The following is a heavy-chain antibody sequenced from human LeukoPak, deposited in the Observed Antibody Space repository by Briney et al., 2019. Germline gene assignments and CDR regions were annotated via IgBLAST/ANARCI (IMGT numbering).Heavy chain of an antibody. CDR3: ARDILIGYCSGGSCHHQY. CDR2: ISGSGGST. CDR1: GFTFSSYA. J-gene: IGHJ4*02. V-gene: IGHV3-23*01. D-gene: IGHD2-15*01. Sequence: GGSLRLSCAASGFTFSSYAMSWVRQAPGKGLEWVSAISGSGGSTYYADSVKGRFTISRDNSKNTLYLQMNSLRAEDTAVYYCARDILIGYCSGGSCHHQYWGQGTLVTVSS.